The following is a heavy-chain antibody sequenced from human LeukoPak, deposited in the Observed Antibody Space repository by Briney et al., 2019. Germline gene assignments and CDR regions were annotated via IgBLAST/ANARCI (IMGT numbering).Heavy chain of an antibody. J-gene: IGHJ6*03. CDR2: IKSKTDGGTT. CDR1: GFTFSNAW. V-gene: IGHV3-15*01. Sequence: GGSLRLSCAASGFTFSNAWMSWVRQAPGKGLEWVGCIKSKTDGGTTDYAAPVKGRFTISRDDSKNTLYLQMNSLKTEDTAVYYCTTAHDADYYYYYMDVWGKGTTVTVSS. CDR3: TTAHDADYYYYYMDV.